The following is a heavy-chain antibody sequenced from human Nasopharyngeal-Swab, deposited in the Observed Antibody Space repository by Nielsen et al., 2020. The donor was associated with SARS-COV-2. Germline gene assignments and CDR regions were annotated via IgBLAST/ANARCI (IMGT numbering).Heavy chain of an antibody. CDR3: ARQGVFVPAYFHQYYMDV. V-gene: IGHV3-7*03. CDR2: IKQDGSEK. J-gene: IGHJ6*03. CDR1: GFIFSTYW. D-gene: IGHD3-16*02. Sequence: GASLKISCAASGFIFSTYWMTWVRQAPGKVLEWVANIKQDGSEKYYVDSVNGRFTVSRDNPKNLLFLQVNSLRAEDTAVYYCARQGVFVPAYFHQYYMDVWGKGTTVTVSS.